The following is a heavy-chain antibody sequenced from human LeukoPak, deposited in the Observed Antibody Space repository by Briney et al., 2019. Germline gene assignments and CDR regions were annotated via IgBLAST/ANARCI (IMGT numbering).Heavy chain of an antibody. CDR2: ISGSGGST. D-gene: IGHD2-8*01. CDR1: GFTFSSYA. Sequence: GGSLRLSCAASGFTFSSYAMSWVRQAPGKGLEWVSAISGSGGSTYYADSAKGRFTISRDNSKHTLYLQMNSLRAEDTAVYYCAKNLEVFTVYYFDYWGQGTLVTVSS. CDR3: AKNLEVFTVYYFDY. V-gene: IGHV3-23*01. J-gene: IGHJ4*02.